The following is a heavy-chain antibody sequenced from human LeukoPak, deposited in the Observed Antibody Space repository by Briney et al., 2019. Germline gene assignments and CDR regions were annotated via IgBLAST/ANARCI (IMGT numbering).Heavy chain of an antibody. Sequence: PGGSLRHSCAASGFTFSSYAMSWVRQAPGKGLEWVSAISGSGGSTYYADSVKGRFTISRDNSKNTLYLQMNSLRAEDTAVYYCAKVHSSGWYLSYFDYWGQGTLVTVSS. V-gene: IGHV3-23*01. J-gene: IGHJ4*02. CDR2: ISGSGGST. D-gene: IGHD6-19*01. CDR1: GFTFSSYA. CDR3: AKVHSSGWYLSYFDY.